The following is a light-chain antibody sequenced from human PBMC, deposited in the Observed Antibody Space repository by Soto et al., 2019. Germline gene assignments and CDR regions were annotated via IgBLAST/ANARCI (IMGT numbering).Light chain of an antibody. V-gene: IGLV1-47*01. CDR2: RNN. CDR3: AAWDDSLSGPV. J-gene: IGLJ3*02. CDR1: SSNIGSNY. Sequence: QSVLTQPPSASGTPGQRVTISCSGSSSNIGSNYVYWYQQLPGTAHKLLIYRNNQRPSGVTDRFSGSKSGTSASLAISGLRSEDEADYYCAAWDDSLSGPVFGGGTKLTGL.